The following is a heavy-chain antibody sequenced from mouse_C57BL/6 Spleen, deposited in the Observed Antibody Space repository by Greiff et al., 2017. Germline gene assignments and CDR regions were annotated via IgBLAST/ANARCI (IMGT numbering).Heavy chain of an antibody. J-gene: IGHJ2*01. CDR2: ISAGGSYT. CDR1: GFTFSSYA. Sequence: EVKLQESGGGLVKPGGSLKLSCAASGFTFSSYAMSWVRQTPEKRLEWVATISAGGSYTYYPDNVKGRFTISRDNAKNNLYLQMSHLKSEDTAMYYCARGGYDYDGFDYWGQGTTLTVSS. V-gene: IGHV5-4*03. D-gene: IGHD2-4*01. CDR3: ARGGYDYDGFDY.